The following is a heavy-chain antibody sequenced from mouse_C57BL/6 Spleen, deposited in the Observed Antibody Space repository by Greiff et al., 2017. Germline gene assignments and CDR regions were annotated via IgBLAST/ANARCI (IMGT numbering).Heavy chain of an antibody. V-gene: IGHV1-61*01. CDR1: GYTFTSYW. J-gene: IGHJ2*01. CDR3: ARNPYDYLDY. CDR2: IYPSDSET. Sequence: QVQLQQPGAELVRPGSSVKLSCKASGYTFTSYWMDWVKQRPGQGLEWIGNIYPSDSETHYNQKFKDKATLTVDKSSSTAYMQLSSLTSEDSAVYYCARNPYDYLDYWGQGTTLTVSS. D-gene: IGHD2-3*01.